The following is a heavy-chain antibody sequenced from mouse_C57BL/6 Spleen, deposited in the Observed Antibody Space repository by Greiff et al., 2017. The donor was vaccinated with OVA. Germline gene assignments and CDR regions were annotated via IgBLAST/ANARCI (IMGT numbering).Heavy chain of an antibody. V-gene: IGHV5-9-1*02. CDR1: GFTFSSYA. Sequence: EVQGVESGEGLVKPGGSLKLSCAASGFTFSSYAMSWVRQTPEKRLEWVAYISSGGDYIYYADTVKGRFTISRDNARNTLYLQMSSLKSEDTAMYYCTRGMITTGFDYWGQGTTLTVSS. CDR3: TRGMITTGFDY. CDR2: ISSGGDYI. J-gene: IGHJ2*01. D-gene: IGHD2-4*01.